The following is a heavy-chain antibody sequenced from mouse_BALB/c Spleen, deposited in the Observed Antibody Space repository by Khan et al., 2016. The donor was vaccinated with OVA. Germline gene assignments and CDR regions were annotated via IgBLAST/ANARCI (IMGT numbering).Heavy chain of an antibody. Sequence: QIQLVQSGPEPKKPGETVKISCKASGYTFTNHGMNWVKQAPGKGLKWMGWINTYTGEPTYADDFKGRFAFSLETSASTAYLQINNLKNEDMATYVGARGYGYFDVWGAGTTVTVSS. CDR1: GYTFTNHG. CDR3: ARGYGYFDV. V-gene: IGHV9-1*02. CDR2: INTYTGEP. J-gene: IGHJ1*01.